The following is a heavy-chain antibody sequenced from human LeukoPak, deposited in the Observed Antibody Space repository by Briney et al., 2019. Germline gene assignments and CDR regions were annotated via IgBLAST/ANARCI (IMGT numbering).Heavy chain of an antibody. V-gene: IGHV3-30*02. D-gene: IGHD3-10*01. CDR2: IRYDGSNK. Sequence: GGSLRLSCAASGFTFSSYGMHWVRQAPGKGLEWVAFIRYDGSNKYYADSVKGRFTISRDNSKNTLYLQMNSLRAEDTAVYYCANWPGAWYGEDTWGQGTLVTVPS. CDR1: GFTFSSYG. J-gene: IGHJ5*02. CDR3: ANWPGAWYGEDT.